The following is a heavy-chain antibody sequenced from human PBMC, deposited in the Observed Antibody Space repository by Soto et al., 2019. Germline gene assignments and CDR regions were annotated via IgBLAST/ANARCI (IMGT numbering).Heavy chain of an antibody. CDR1: GFTFSSYA. CDR2: ISGSGGST. CDR3: AKVQTPHLEWLLPSPYYFDY. V-gene: IGHV3-23*01. J-gene: IGHJ4*02. D-gene: IGHD3-3*01. Sequence: PGGSLRLSCAASGFTFSSYAMSWVRQAPGKGLEWVSAISGSGGSTYYADSVKGRFTISRDNSKNTLYLQMNSLRAEDTAVYYCAKVQTPHLEWLLPSPYYFDYWGQGTLVTVSS.